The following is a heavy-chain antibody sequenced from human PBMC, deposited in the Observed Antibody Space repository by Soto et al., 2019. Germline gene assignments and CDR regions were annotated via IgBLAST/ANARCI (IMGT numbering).Heavy chain of an antibody. Sequence: QVQLVQSGAEEKKPGASVKVSCKASGYTFTSYAMHWVRQAPGQRLEWMGWINAGNGNTKYSQKFQGRVTITRDTSASTAYMELSSLRSEDTAVYDCARGSGYYYWDDYWGQGTRVTVSS. D-gene: IGHD3-22*01. V-gene: IGHV1-3*05. CDR3: ARGSGYYYWDDY. J-gene: IGHJ4*02. CDR2: INAGNGNT. CDR1: GYTFTSYA.